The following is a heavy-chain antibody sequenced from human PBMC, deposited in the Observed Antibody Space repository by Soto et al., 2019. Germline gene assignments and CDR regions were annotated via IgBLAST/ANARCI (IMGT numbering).Heavy chain of an antibody. CDR1: GFSFNSFN. CDR2: ISVSGDNI. J-gene: IGHJ4*02. V-gene: IGHV3-21*01. CDR3: ARDLGLLKSLFDY. D-gene: IGHD3-16*01. Sequence: PGGSLRLSCLASGFSFNSFNMNWIRRAPGRGLEWVASISVSGDNIYYGGSVQGRFTISRDNSKRSVFLDLNSLRVEDTAVYYCARDLGLLKSLFDYWGQGTLVTVSS.